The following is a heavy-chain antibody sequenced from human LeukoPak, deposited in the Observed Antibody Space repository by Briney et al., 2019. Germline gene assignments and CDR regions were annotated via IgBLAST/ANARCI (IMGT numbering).Heavy chain of an antibody. CDR3: AAILAYYDYVWGSPVDY. Sequence: SETLSLTCTVSGGSISSGGYYWGWIRQHPGKGLEWIVYIYYSGSTYYNPSLKSRVTISVDTSKNQFSLKLSSVTAADTAVYYCAAILAYYDYVWGSPVDYWGQGTLVTVSS. V-gene: IGHV4-31*02. CDR2: IYYSGST. J-gene: IGHJ4*02. CDR1: GGSISSGGYY. D-gene: IGHD3-16*01.